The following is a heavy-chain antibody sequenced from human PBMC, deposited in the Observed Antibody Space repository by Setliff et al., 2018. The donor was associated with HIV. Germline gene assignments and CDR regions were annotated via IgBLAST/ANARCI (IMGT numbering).Heavy chain of an antibody. CDR3: ARARGLLPHYYLDV. CDR1: GGSISSGGYY. J-gene: IGHJ6*03. D-gene: IGHD3-10*01. V-gene: IGHV4-31*03. Sequence: SETLSLTCTVSGGSISSGGYYWSWIRQHPGKGLEWIGYIYYSGSTYYNPSLKSRVTMSVDTSKNQFSLKLSSVTAADTAVYYCARARGLLPHYYLDVWGKGTTVTVSS. CDR2: IYYSGST.